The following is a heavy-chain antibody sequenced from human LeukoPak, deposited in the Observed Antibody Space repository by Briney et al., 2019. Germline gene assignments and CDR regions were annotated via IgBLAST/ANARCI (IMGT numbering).Heavy chain of an antibody. CDR3: ARGPPGYCSSTSCYSRGTFNWFDP. J-gene: IGHJ5*02. CDR2: IIPIFGTA. CDR1: GVTFSSYA. D-gene: IGHD2-2*02. V-gene: IGHV1-69*13. Sequence: SVKLSCKASGVTFSSYAISWVRQAPGQGLEWMGGIIPIFGTANYAQKFQGRVTITADESTSTAYMELSSLRSEDTAVYYCARGPPGYCSSTSCYSRGTFNWFDPWGRGTLVTVSS.